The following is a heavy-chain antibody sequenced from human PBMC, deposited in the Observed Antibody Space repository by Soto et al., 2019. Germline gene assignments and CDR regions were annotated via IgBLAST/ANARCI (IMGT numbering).Heavy chain of an antibody. CDR2: ISSSSSYI. Sequence: GGSLRLSCAASGFTFSSYSMNWVRQAPGKGLEWVSSISSSSSYIYYADSVKGRFTISRDNAKNSLYLQMNSLRAEDTAVYYCARGITMVRGVIGGMDVWGQGTTVTAP. D-gene: IGHD3-10*01. V-gene: IGHV3-21*01. CDR3: ARGITMVRGVIGGMDV. J-gene: IGHJ6*02. CDR1: GFTFSSYS.